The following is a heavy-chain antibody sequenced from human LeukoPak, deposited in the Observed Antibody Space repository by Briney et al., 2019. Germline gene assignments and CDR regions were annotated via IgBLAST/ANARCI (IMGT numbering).Heavy chain of an antibody. J-gene: IGHJ3*02. Sequence: SETLSLTCTVSGDSISSYYWSWIRQPPGKGLEWIGYIYYSGSTNYNPSLKSRVTISVDTSKNQFSLKLSSVTAADTAVYYCAKSRYNWNSDAFDIWGQGTMVTVSS. V-gene: IGHV4-59*01. CDR3: AKSRYNWNSDAFDI. CDR2: IYYSGST. D-gene: IGHD1/OR15-1a*01. CDR1: GDSISSYY.